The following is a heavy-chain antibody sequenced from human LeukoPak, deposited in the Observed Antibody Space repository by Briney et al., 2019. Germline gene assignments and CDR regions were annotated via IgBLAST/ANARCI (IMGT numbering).Heavy chain of an antibody. J-gene: IGHJ4*02. D-gene: IGHD1-26*01. Sequence: SETLSLTCTVSGGSISSYYWSWIRQPAGKGLEWIGRIYTSGSTNYNPSLKSRVTISVDTSKNQFSLKLGSVTAADTAVYYCARHGGSYSPYYFDYWGQGTLVTVSS. V-gene: IGHV4-4*07. CDR2: IYTSGST. CDR1: GGSISSYY. CDR3: ARHGGSYSPYYFDY.